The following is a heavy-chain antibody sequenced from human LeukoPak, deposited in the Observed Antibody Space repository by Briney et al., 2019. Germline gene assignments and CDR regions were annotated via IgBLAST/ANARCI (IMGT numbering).Heavy chain of an antibody. CDR1: GFTFTNHW. D-gene: IGHD3-10*01. V-gene: IGHV3-74*01. J-gene: IGHJ4*02. CDR2: IRPDGRET. Sequence: PGGSLRLSCAASGFTFTNHWMHWVRQAPGKGLVWVSRIRPDGRETNHAGSVKGRFTISRDNAKNTLYLQMNSPGDEDTAVYYCGRDVVLGSGSVDYWGQGVLVTVSS. CDR3: GRDVVLGSGSVDY.